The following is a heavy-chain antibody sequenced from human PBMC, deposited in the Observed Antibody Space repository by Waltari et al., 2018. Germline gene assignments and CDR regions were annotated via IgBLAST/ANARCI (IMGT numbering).Heavy chain of an antibody. D-gene: IGHD6-6*01. CDR2: ISYDGSNK. Sequence: QVQLVESGGGVVQLGRSLRLSCAASGFTFSSYAMHWVRQAPGQGLEWVAVISYDGSNKYYADSVKGRFTISRDNSKNTLYLQMNSLRAEDTAVYYCARDRGGSSSSSFYYYGMDVWGQGTTVTVSS. CDR1: GFTFSSYA. V-gene: IGHV3-30*01. J-gene: IGHJ6*02. CDR3: ARDRGGSSSSSFYYYGMDV.